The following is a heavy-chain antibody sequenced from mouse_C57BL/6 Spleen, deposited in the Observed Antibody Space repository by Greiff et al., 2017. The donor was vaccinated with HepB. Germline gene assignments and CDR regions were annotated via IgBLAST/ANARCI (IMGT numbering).Heavy chain of an antibody. CDR1: GFTFSSYA. V-gene: IGHV5-4*01. Sequence: EVQLVESGGGLVKPGGSLKLSCAASGFTFSSYAMSWVRQTPEKRLEWVATISDGGSYTYYPDNVKGRFTISRDNAKNNLYLQMSHLKSEDTAMYYCARDRSSNAWFAYWGQVALVTVSA. CDR3: ARDRSSNAWFAY. CDR2: ISDGGSYT. D-gene: IGHD2-5*01. J-gene: IGHJ3*01.